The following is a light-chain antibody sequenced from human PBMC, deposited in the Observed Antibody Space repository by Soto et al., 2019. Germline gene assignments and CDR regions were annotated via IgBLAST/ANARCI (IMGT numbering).Light chain of an antibody. CDR2: GAS. V-gene: IGKV3-20*01. CDR1: QSVSSSY. Sequence: EIVLTQSPGTLSLSPGERATLSCRASQSVSSSYLAWYQQKPGQTPRLLIYGASSRATGIPDRFSGSGSGTDFTLTISRLAPEDFAVYYCQQYGSSPTGLTFGGGTKVEIK. J-gene: IGKJ4*01. CDR3: QQYGSSPTGLT.